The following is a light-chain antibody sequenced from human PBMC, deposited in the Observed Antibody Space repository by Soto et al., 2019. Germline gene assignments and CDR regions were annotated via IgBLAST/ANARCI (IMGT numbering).Light chain of an antibody. J-gene: IGKJ4*01. Sequence: FSLSVATLSLSNGERATLSCRASQTISGYLAWYQHTPGQAHRLRIYDTPSRATAIPARFSGSGSGIDFTLTISRLEAEDFAVYNSHGRGNWPQAFGGGAKL. V-gene: IGKV3-11*01. CDR2: DTP. CDR3: HGRGNWPQA. CDR1: QTISGY.